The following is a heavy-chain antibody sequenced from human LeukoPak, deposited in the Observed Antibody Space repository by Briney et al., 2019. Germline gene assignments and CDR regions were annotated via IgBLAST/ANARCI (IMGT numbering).Heavy chain of an antibody. CDR1: GGSISSYY. Sequence: SETLSLTCTVSGGSISSYYWSWIRQPPGRGLEWIGYISYSGTTNYNPSLKSRLTISVDTSKSQFSLKLSSVTTADTAVYYCARMGSGKSPFGYWGQGTLVTVSS. CDR2: ISYSGTT. D-gene: IGHD4-23*01. J-gene: IGHJ4*02. V-gene: IGHV4-59*01. CDR3: ARMGSGKSPFGY.